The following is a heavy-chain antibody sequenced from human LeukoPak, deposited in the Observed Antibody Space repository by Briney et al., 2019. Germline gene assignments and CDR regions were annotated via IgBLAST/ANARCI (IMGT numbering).Heavy chain of an antibody. CDR2: IYPGDSDT. V-gene: IGHV5-51*01. D-gene: IGHD6-19*01. Sequence: GESLKISCKGSGYSFISYWIGWVRQMPGKGLEWMGIIYPGDSDTRYSPSFQGQVTISADKSISTAYLQWGSLKASDTAIYYCARRQGAAVAGSADYWGQGTLVTVSS. CDR1: GYSFISYW. CDR3: ARRQGAAVAGSADY. J-gene: IGHJ4*02.